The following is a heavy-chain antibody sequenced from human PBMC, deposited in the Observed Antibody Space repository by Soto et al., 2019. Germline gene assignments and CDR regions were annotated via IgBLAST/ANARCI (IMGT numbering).Heavy chain of an antibody. D-gene: IGHD3-22*01. J-gene: IGHJ4*02. CDR2: ISGSGGST. V-gene: IGHV3-23*01. Sequence: PVGSRRLSCAASGFTFSSYAMSWVRQAPGKGLEWVSAISGSGGSTYYADSVKGRFTISRDNSKNTLYLQMNSLRAEDTAVYYCAKAKRADYYDSSGPSYWGQGTLVTVSS. CDR1: GFTFSSYA. CDR3: AKAKRADYYDSSGPSY.